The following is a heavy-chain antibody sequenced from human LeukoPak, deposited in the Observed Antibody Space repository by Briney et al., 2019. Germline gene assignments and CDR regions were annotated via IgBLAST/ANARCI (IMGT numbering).Heavy chain of an antibody. Sequence: SETLSLTCTVSGGSISSSSYYWGWIRQPPGKGLEWIGSIYHSGSTYYHPSLKSRVTISVDTSKNQFSLKLSSVTAADTAVYYCARRWDYYYYMDVWGKGTTVTVSS. V-gene: IGHV4-39*07. CDR2: IYHSGST. CDR3: ARRWDYYYYMDV. CDR1: GGSISSSSYY. J-gene: IGHJ6*03. D-gene: IGHD4-23*01.